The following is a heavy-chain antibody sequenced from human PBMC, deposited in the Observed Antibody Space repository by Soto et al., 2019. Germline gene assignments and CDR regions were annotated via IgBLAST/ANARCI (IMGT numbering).Heavy chain of an antibody. Sequence: QVQLQESGPGLVKPSETLSLTCTVSGDSIRNSYYWNWIRQPPGKGLDWIGYIYYSGITYYNPSLKSRVTMSVDPSKTQFSLTLTSVTATDTAVYYCARPRDVYSTSGAFDIWGQGTMVTVSS. CDR1: GDSIRNSYY. J-gene: IGHJ3*02. V-gene: IGHV4-59*12. CDR2: IYYSGIT. CDR3: ARPRDVYSTSGAFDI. D-gene: IGHD2-2*01.